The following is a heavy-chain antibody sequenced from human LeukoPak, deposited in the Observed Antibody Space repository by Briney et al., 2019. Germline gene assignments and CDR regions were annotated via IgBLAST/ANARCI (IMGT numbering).Heavy chain of an antibody. V-gene: IGHV4-61*02. J-gene: IGHJ6*03. CDR2: IYTSGST. CDR1: GGSISSGSYY. D-gene: IGHD3-3*01. CDR3: ARDIEYYDFWSGYLPVNYYMDV. Sequence: SQTLSLTCTVSGGSISSGSYYWSWIRQPAGKGLEWIGRIYTSGSTNYNPSLKSRVTISVDTSKNQFSLKLSSVTTADTAVYYCARDIEYYDFWSGYLPVNYYMDVWGKGTTVTVSS.